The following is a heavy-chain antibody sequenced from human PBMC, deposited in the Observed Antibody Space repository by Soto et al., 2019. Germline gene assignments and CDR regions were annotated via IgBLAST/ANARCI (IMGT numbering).Heavy chain of an antibody. Sequence: PGGSLRLSCAASGFTVSSNYMSWVRQAPGKGLEWVSVIYSGGSTYYADSVKGRFFISRDNSDNTLHLQMNSLRDDDTAIYYCAKRRLNTITSLSDWWGQGVQVTV. CDR2: IYSGGST. V-gene: IGHV3-53*01. D-gene: IGHD3-16*02. CDR3: AKRRLNTITSLSDW. CDR1: GFTVSSNY. J-gene: IGHJ1*01.